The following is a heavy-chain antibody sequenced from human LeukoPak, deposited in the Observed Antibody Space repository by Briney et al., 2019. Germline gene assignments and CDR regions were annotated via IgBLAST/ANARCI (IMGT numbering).Heavy chain of an antibody. J-gene: IGHJ4*02. V-gene: IGHV4-59*08. CDR1: GGSITSYY. D-gene: IGHD6-19*01. CDR3: ARQTAVGSIFDC. Sequence: PSETLSLTCTVSGGSITSYYWSWIRQPPGKGLEWIGYIYYTGSTNYNPSLKSRVTISVDTSKNQFSLKLSSVTAADTAVYYCARQTAVGSIFDCWGQGTLVTVSS. CDR2: IYYTGST.